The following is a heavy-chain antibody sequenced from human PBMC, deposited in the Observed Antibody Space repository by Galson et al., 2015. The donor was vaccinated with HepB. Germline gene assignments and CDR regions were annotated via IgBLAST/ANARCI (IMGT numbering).Heavy chain of an antibody. CDR3: ARDFMTYYYDSSGYSEAFDI. CDR1: GGTFSSYT. CDR2: IIPILGIA. V-gene: IGHV1-69*04. D-gene: IGHD3-22*01. J-gene: IGHJ3*02. Sequence: SVKVSCKASGGTFSSYTISWVRQAPGQGLEWMGRIIPILGIANYAQKFQGRVTITADKSTSTAYMELSSLRSEDTAVYYCARDFMTYYYDSSGYSEAFDIWGQGTMVTVSS.